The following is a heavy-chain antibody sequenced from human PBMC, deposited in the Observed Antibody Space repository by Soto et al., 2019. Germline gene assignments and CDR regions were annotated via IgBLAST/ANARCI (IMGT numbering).Heavy chain of an antibody. Sequence: QVQLVQSGAEVKKPGASVKVSCKTSGYPFPSYGITWVRQAHGQGPEWMGWISAYDDKTIYSQKFQGRVTLTADTSTTTAYMELRGLRFDDTAVYYGARDRLIAVTGLLRNWGQGTLVTVSS. J-gene: IGHJ4*02. CDR3: ARDRLIAVTGLLRN. CDR1: GYPFPSYG. CDR2: ISAYDDKT. V-gene: IGHV1-18*01. D-gene: IGHD6-19*01.